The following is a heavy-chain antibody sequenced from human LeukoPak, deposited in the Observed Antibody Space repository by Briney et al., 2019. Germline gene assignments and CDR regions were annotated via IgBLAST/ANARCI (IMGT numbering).Heavy chain of an antibody. Sequence: GESLKISGRGFGYSFTSYLIGWVRQMPGKGLDGMERIDPTESYPNYSPSFQGHVTISADKSISTAYLQWSSLKASDTAMYYCGIFYCSSTNCYSPRGDAFDIWGQGTMVTVSS. CDR3: GIFYCSSTNCYSPRGDAFDI. V-gene: IGHV5-10-1*01. CDR1: GYSFTSYL. D-gene: IGHD2-2*01. CDR2: IDPTESYP. J-gene: IGHJ3*02.